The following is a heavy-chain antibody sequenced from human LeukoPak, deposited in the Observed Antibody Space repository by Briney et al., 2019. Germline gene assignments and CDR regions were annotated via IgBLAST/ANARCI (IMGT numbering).Heavy chain of an antibody. CDR2: IYYSGNT. CDR1: GGSISSSTYY. V-gene: IGHV4-39*01. Sequence: PSETLSLTCTVSGGSISSSTYYWGWLRQPPGKGLEWIGSIYYSGNTYYNPSLKSRVTISVDTSKNQFSLKLSSVTAADTAVYYCARLHYYYGMDVWGQGTTVTVSS. CDR3: ARLHYYYGMDV. J-gene: IGHJ6*02.